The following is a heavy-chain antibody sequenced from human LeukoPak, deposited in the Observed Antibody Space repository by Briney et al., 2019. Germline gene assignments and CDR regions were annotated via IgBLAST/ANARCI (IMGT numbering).Heavy chain of an antibody. J-gene: IGHJ3*02. D-gene: IGHD6-25*01. CDR3: ARDHRLTDAFDI. CDR2: IYYSGST. CDR1: GGSISSYY. Sequence: SETLSLTCTVSGGSISSYYWSWIRQPPGKGLEWIGYIYYSGSTYYNPSLKSRVTISIDTSKNQFSLKLSSVTAADTAVYYCARDHRLTDAFDIWGQGTMVTVSS. V-gene: IGHV4-59*12.